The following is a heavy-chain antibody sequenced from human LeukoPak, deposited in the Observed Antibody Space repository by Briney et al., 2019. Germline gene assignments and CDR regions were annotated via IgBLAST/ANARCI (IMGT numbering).Heavy chain of an antibody. Sequence: SETLSLTCTVSGGSISSGGYYWSWIRQPPGKGLEWIGYIYHSGSTYYNPSLKSRVTISVDRSKNQFSLKLSSVTAADTAVYYCARMAAAGRGDWFDPWGQGTLVTVSS. CDR3: ARMAAAGRGDWFDP. V-gene: IGHV4-30-2*01. CDR2: IYHSGST. J-gene: IGHJ5*02. D-gene: IGHD6-13*01. CDR1: GGSISSGGYY.